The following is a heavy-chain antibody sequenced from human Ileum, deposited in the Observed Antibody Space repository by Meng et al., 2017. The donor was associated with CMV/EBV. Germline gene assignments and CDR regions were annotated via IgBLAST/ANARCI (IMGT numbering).Heavy chain of an antibody. Sequence: ASVKVSCKASGYTFTGYYMHWVRQAPGQGLEWMGWINPNSGGTNYAQKFQGRVTMTRDTSISTAYMELSRLRSDDTAVYYCARAGYCSSTSCYLLDYWGQGTLVTVSS. CDR2: INPNSGGT. V-gene: IGHV1-2*02. D-gene: IGHD2-2*03. CDR1: GYTFTGYY. CDR3: ARAGYCSSTSCYLLDY. J-gene: IGHJ4*02.